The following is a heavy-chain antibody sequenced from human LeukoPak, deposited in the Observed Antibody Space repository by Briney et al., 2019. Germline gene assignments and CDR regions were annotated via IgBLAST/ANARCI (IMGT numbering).Heavy chain of an antibody. V-gene: IGHV4-61*01. D-gene: IGHD6-19*01. CDR2: IYYSGST. CDR1: GGSISSGSYY. Sequence: SETLSLTCTVSGGSISSGSYYWSWIRQAPGKGLEWIGYIYYSGSTDYNPSLKSRVTISVETSKNQFSLNLSSVTAADTAVYYCARGRLARSPYFDYWGQGTLVTASS. CDR3: ARGRLARSPYFDY. J-gene: IGHJ4*02.